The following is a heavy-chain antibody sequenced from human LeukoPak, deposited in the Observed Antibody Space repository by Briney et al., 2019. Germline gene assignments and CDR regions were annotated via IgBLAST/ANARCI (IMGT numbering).Heavy chain of an antibody. D-gene: IGHD5-18*01. Sequence: GRSLRLSCVVSGFTFSSHGMHWVRQAPGKGLEWVAWVAVIANGGSEVAYADSVKGRFTISRDNSKNTVDLQMNSLRAEDTAVYYCAKDRPPRTVSDTAMVTNPYFDYWGQGTLVTVSS. CDR1: GFTFSSHG. V-gene: IGHV3-30*12. CDR3: AKDRPPRTVSDTAMVTNPYFDY. J-gene: IGHJ4*02. CDR2: IANGGSEV.